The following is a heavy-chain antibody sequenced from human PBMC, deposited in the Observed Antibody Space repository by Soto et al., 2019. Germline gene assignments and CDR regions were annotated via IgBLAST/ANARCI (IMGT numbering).Heavy chain of an antibody. CDR3: ARGIQGPAAMFGLFDF. Sequence: QVQLVESGGGLVKPGGSLRLSCAASGFSFSDYYMTWIRQAPGKGLEWVSYISYSGNDIYYADSVKGRFTISRDNAKNSLYLKMKSLRAEATALFYCARGIQGPAAMFGLFDFWGQGTLVTVSS. CDR1: GFSFSDYY. D-gene: IGHD2-2*01. J-gene: IGHJ4*02. V-gene: IGHV3-11*01. CDR2: ISYSGNDI.